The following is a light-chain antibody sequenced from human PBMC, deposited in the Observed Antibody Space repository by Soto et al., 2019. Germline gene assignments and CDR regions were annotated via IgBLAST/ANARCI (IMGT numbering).Light chain of an antibody. CDR1: QSVSSN. CDR2: GAS. J-gene: IGKJ1*01. Sequence: EIVMTQSPSTLSVSPGERATLSCRASQSVSSNLSWYQQKPGQAPRLLIYGASARATGIPDRFSGSGSGTDFTLTIRRLDPEDFAVYYCQQYGTSPRTFGQGTKVDIK. V-gene: IGKV3-20*01. CDR3: QQYGTSPRT.